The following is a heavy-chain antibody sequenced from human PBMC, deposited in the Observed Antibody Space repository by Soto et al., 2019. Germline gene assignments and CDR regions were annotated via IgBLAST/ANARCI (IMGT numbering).Heavy chain of an antibody. D-gene: IGHD6-25*01. CDR2: VYYSGST. CDR3: SRPAGGAPFHCDY. CDR1: GGSISSYY. V-gene: IGHV4-59*08. J-gene: IGHJ4*02. Sequence: QVQLQESGPGLVKPSETLSLTCTVSGGSISSYYWSWIRQPPGKGLEWIGYVYYSGSTNYNPSLKSRVTVSVNTSKNQFYLKLSSVTAADTAVYYCSRPAGGAPFHCDYWGQGTLVTVSS.